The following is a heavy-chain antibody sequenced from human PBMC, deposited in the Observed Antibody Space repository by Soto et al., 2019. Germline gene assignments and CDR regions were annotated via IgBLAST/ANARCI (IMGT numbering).Heavy chain of an antibody. CDR3: ARDLPLSGYYSPPGWFDP. CDR2: IYYSGST. CDR1: GGSISSYY. Sequence: QVQLQESGPGLVKPSETLSLTCTVSGGSISSYYWSWIRQPPGKGLEWIGYIYYSGSTNYNPSLKSRVTLSVDTSKNQFSLKLSSVTAADTAVYYCARDLPLSGYYSPPGWFDPWGQGTLVTVSS. J-gene: IGHJ5*02. V-gene: IGHV4-59*01. D-gene: IGHD3-22*01.